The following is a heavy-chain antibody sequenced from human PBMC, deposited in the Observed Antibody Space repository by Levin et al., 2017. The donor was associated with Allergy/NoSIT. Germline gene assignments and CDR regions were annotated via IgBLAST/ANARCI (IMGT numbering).Heavy chain of an antibody. V-gene: IGHV5-51*01. D-gene: IGHD3-3*01. Sequence: HGESLKISCKGSGFSFSTYWIGWVRQMPGKGLEWMGIIYPADSDARYSPSFQGQVTISADKSISTAYLQWSSLKASDTAIYYCARSRTIFGDKLVTPFDYWGQGSLVTVSS. J-gene: IGHJ4*02. CDR2: IYPADSDA. CDR3: ARSRTIFGDKLVTPFDY. CDR1: GFSFSTYW.